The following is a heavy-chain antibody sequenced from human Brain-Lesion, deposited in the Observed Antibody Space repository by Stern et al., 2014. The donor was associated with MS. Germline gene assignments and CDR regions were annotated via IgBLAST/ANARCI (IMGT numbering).Heavy chain of an antibody. J-gene: IGHJ3*01. V-gene: IGHV4-30-2*01. CDR2: IYHSGSS. Sequence: QLQLQESGSGLVKPSQTLSLTCAVSDDSLNSVVYSWSWIRQPPGKGLEWIGSIYHSGSSYSSPSHKSRVTISVDRSKNQFSLKLSSVTAADTAVYYCARGDHRNSYDSSGYYYFVFDVWGQGTMVTVSS. CDR3: ARGDHRNSYDSSGYYYFVFDV. D-gene: IGHD3-22*01. CDR1: DDSLNSVVYS.